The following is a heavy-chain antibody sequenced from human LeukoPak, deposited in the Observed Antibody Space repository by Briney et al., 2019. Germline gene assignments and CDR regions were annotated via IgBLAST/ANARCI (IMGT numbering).Heavy chain of an antibody. D-gene: IGHD3-16*01. Sequence: QPGGSLRLSCAASGFTFSSYGMHWVRQAPGKGLEWVAVIYYDGSNKYYADSVKGRFTISRDNSKNTLYLQMTSLRAEDTAVYYCARDVAFGGASYGMDVWGQGTTVTVSS. CDR1: GFTFSSYG. CDR3: ARDVAFGGASYGMDV. J-gene: IGHJ6*02. CDR2: IYYDGSNK. V-gene: IGHV3-33*01.